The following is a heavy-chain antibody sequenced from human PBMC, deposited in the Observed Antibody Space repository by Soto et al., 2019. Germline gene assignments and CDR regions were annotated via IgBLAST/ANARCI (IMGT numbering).Heavy chain of an antibody. CDR1: GGSFSGYY. J-gene: IGHJ4*02. CDR2: INHSGST. CDR3: ATANYDFWSGYYTGSGYFDY. V-gene: IGHV4-34*01. Sequence: TLSLTCAVYGGSFSGYYWSWIRQPPGKGLEWIGEINHSGSTNYNPSLKSRVTISVDTSKNQFSLKLSSVTAADTAVYYCATANYDFWSGYYTGSGYFDYWGQGTLVTVSS. D-gene: IGHD3-3*01.